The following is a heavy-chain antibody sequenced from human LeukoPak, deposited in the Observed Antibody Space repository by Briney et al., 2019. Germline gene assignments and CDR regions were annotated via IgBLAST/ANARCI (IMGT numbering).Heavy chain of an antibody. Sequence: GGSLRLSCAASGFTFSSFGMHWVRQAPGQGLEWVAFIRYDGTNKYYADSVKGRFTISRDNSKNTLSLQMNSLRAEDTAVYYCAKSGYNRFDYWGQGTLVTVSS. CDR1: GFTFSSFG. D-gene: IGHD5-24*01. CDR2: IRYDGTNK. CDR3: AKSGYNRFDY. V-gene: IGHV3-30*02. J-gene: IGHJ4*02.